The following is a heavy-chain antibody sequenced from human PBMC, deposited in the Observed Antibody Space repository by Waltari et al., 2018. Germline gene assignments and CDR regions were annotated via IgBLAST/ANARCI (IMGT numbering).Heavy chain of an antibody. Sequence: QVQLVQSGAEVKKPGSSVKVSCKASGGTFSSYAISWVRQAPGQGLEWMGGIIPILGIANYAQKFQGRVTITADKSTSTAYMGLSSLRSEDTAVYYCAREYCSSTSCPRAKNWFDPWGQGTLVTVSS. V-gene: IGHV1-69*10. CDR2: IIPILGIA. CDR1: GGTFSSYA. D-gene: IGHD2-2*01. J-gene: IGHJ5*02. CDR3: AREYCSSTSCPRAKNWFDP.